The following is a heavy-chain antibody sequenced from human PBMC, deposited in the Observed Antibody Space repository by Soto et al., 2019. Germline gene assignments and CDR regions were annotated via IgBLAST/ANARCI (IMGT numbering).Heavy chain of an antibody. CDR2: IKSKTDGGTT. Sequence: VQLVESGGGLVKPGGSLRLSCAASGFTFSNAWMSWVRQAPGKGLEWVGRIKSKTDGGTTDYAAPVKGRFTISRADSKNTLYLQMNSLKTEDTAVYYCTTDGVVAAIPFDYWGQGTLVTVSS. D-gene: IGHD2-15*01. CDR1: GFTFSNAW. J-gene: IGHJ4*02. CDR3: TTDGVVAAIPFDY. V-gene: IGHV3-15*01.